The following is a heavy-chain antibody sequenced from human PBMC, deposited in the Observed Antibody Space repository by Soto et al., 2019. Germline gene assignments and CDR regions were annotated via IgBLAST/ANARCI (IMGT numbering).Heavy chain of an antibody. D-gene: IGHD3-22*01. V-gene: IGHV3-30*18. CDR1: GFTFSSYG. J-gene: IGHJ5*02. Sequence: PGGSLRLSCAASGFTFSSYGMHWVRQAPGKGLEWVAVISYDGSNKYYADSVKGRFTISRDNSKNTLYLQMNSLRAEDTAVYYCAKDSDNYYYDSSGYLFDPWGQGTLVTVSS. CDR3: AKDSDNYYYDSSGYLFDP. CDR2: ISYDGSNK.